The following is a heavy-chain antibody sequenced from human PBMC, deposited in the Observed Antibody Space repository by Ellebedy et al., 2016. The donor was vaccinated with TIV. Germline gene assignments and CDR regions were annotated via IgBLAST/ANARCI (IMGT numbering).Heavy chain of an antibody. V-gene: IGHV1-18*01. CDR3: ARSRLGGGHWYFDF. J-gene: IGHJ2*01. CDR2: LAVYNGHT. D-gene: IGHD3-10*01. Sequence: ASVKVSCXVSGYTFTRYGMSWVRQAPGQGLEWMGWLAVYNGHTKYAQKFQDRDVMTTETATSTVYMELRSLRSDDTTVYYCARSRLGGGHWYFDFWGRGTLVTVSS. CDR1: GYTFTRYG.